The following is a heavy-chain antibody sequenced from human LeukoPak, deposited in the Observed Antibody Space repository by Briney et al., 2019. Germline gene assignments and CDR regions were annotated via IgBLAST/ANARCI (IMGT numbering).Heavy chain of an antibody. V-gene: IGHV3-48*03. D-gene: IGHD3-22*01. J-gene: IGHJ3*02. CDR2: ISISGNSI. CDR3: ARGGSSGYNYNAFDI. Sequence: PTGGSLRLSCAASGFTFSSYEMNWVRQAPGKGLEWISYISISGNSIYYADSVKGRFTISRDNAKNSLYLQMNSLRAEDTAVYYCARGGSSGYNYNAFDIWGQGTMVTVSS. CDR1: GFTFSSYE.